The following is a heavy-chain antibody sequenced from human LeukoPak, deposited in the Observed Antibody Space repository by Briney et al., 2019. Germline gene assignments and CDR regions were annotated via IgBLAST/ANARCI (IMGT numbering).Heavy chain of an antibody. CDR3: AKDPHYDSSGYAPLHY. Sequence: QPGGSLRLSCAASGFTFSSYGMHWVRQAPGKGLEWVAVISYDGSNKYYADSVKGRFTTSRDNSKNTLYLQMNSLRAEDTAVYYCAKDPHYDSSGYAPLHYWGQGTLVTVPS. CDR2: ISYDGSNK. J-gene: IGHJ4*02. V-gene: IGHV3-30*18. CDR1: GFTFSSYG. D-gene: IGHD3-22*01.